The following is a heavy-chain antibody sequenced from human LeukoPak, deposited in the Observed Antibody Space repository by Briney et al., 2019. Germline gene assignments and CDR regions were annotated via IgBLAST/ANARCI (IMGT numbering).Heavy chain of an antibody. Sequence: SETLSLTCTVSGDSISSYYWSWIRQPAGKGLEWIGRIYTSGTTNYNPSLKSRLTMSIDTSKNQFSLRLSSVTATDTAVYYCVREGTYCTHGVCYEDWGQGTLVTVSS. CDR2: IYTSGTT. CDR1: GDSISSYY. D-gene: IGHD2-8*01. V-gene: IGHV4-4*07. CDR3: VREGTYCTHGVCYED. J-gene: IGHJ4*02.